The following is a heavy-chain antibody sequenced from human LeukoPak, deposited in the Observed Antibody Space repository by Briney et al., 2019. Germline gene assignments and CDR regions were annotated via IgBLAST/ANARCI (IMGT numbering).Heavy chain of an antibody. CDR2: LYNTGNT. CDR3: ARLTPAAGRLYFVD. Sequence: GGSLRLSCAASGFTVNSNYLSWVRQAPGKGLEWVSTLYNTGNTYYADSVKGRFSIPRDNSKNTLFLQMNSLRAEDTAVYYCARLTPAAGRLYFVDWGPGTLVTVSS. V-gene: IGHV3-53*01. J-gene: IGHJ4*02. CDR1: GFTVNSNY. D-gene: IGHD6-13*01.